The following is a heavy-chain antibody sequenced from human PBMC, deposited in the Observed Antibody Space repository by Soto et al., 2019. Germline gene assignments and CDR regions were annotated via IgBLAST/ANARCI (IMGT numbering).Heavy chain of an antibody. D-gene: IGHD3-16*01. J-gene: IGHJ5*01. CDR3: AKDKNDFVWGSYDS. Sequence: QVQLVESGGGVVQPGRSLRLSCGASGFTFRSYGMHWVRQAPGKGLEWVAVISDDGSNKYYADSVKGRFTISRHHSKNTLYLQQNRLRAEATAVYYCAKDKNDFVWGSYDSWGQGIPVTVSS. V-gene: IGHV3-30*18. CDR2: ISDDGSNK. CDR1: GFTFRSYG.